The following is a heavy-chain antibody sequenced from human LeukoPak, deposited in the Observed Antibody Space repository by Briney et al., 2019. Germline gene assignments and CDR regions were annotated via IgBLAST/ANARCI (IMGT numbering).Heavy chain of an antibody. J-gene: IGHJ4*02. Sequence: SETLSLTCAVYGGSFSGYYWSWIRQPPGKGLEWIGEINHSGSTNYNPSLKSRVTISVDTSKNQFSLKLSSVTAADTAVYYCARHLGELPYYWGQGTLVTVSS. CDR2: INHSGST. CDR1: GGSFSGYY. V-gene: IGHV4-34*01. D-gene: IGHD3-16*01. CDR3: ARHLGELPYY.